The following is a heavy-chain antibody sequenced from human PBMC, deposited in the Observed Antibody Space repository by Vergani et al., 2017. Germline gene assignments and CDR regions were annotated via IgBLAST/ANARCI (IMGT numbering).Heavy chain of an antibody. CDR2: IIPIFGTA. J-gene: IGHJ4*02. D-gene: IGHD3-10*01. V-gene: IGHV1-69*06. CDR3: ARGRGLLWFGELSDDY. Sequence: QVQLVQSGAEVKKPGSSVKVSCKASGGTFSSYAISWVRPAPGQGLEWMGGIIPIFGTANYAQKFQGRVTITRDTSASTAYMELSSLRSEDTAVYYCARGRGLLWFGELSDDYWGQGTLVTVSS. CDR1: GGTFSSYA.